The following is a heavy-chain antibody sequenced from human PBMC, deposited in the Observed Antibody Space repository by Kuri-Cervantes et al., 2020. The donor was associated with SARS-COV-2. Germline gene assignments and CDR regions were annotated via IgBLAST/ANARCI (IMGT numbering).Heavy chain of an antibody. Sequence: GESLKISCAASGFTFSSYAMHWVRQAPGKGLEWVAVVWHDGSNIKYSESVKGRFIISRDNSKNTLFLQMNSLRVDDTAVYYCARVGYDILTGYYVSAFDVWGQGTTVTVS. J-gene: IGHJ6*02. CDR3: ARVGYDILTGYYVSAFDV. CDR1: GFTFSSYA. CDR2: VWHDGSNI. D-gene: IGHD3-9*01. V-gene: IGHV3-33*08.